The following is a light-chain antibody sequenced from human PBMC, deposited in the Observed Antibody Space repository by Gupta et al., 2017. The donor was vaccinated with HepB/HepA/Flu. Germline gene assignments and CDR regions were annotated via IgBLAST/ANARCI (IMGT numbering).Light chain of an antibody. J-gene: IGLJ2*01. Sequence: SFVLTQPPSVSVAPGKTASITCGGDNIGSEGVHWYQQRPGQAPVLVISYNSDRPSGIPERFSGSKSGNTATLTSTGVEAGDEADYYCQLWNSDSDHVLFGGGTKLTVL. CDR2: YNS. CDR3: QLWNSDSDHVL. V-gene: IGLV3-21*04. CDR1: NIGSEG.